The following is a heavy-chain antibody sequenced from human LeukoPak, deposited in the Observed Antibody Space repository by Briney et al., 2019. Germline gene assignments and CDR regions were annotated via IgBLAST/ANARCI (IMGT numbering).Heavy chain of an antibody. D-gene: IGHD3-22*01. V-gene: IGHV1-2*02. J-gene: IGHJ5*02. CDR3: ARAREIVVVITHWFDP. Sequence: GASVKVSCKASGYTFTGYYMHWVRQAPGQGLEWMGWINPNSGGTNYAQKFQGRVTMTRDTSISTAYMELSRLRSDDTAVYYCARAREIVVVITHWFDPWGQGTLVTVSS. CDR1: GYTFTGYY. CDR2: INPNSGGT.